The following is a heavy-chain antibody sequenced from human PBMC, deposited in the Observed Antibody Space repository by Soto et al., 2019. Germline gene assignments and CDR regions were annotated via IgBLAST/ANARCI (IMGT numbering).Heavy chain of an antibody. D-gene: IGHD3-10*01. J-gene: IGHJ4*02. CDR3: ASLNVRGDSSFDY. CDR1: GGSISSSSYY. Sequence: QLQLQESGPGLVKPSETLSLTCTVSGGSISSSSYYWGWIRQPPGKGLEWIGSIYYSGSTYYNPSLKSRVXXSXDXSKTQFSLKLSSVTAADTAVYYCASLNVRGDSSFDYWGQGTLVTVSS. V-gene: IGHV4-39*01. CDR2: IYYSGST.